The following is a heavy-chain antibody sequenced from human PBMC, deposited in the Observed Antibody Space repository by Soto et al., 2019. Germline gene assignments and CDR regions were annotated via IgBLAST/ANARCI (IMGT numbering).Heavy chain of an antibody. Sequence: QVQLVQSGAEVKKPGSSVKVSRKASGGTFSSYAISWVRQAPGQGLEWMGGIIPIFGTANYAQKFQGRVTITADESTSTAYMELSSLRSEDTAVYYCARVPFPDWNYPAGFDYWGQGTLVTVSS. D-gene: IGHD1-7*01. CDR1: GGTFSSYA. CDR2: IIPIFGTA. V-gene: IGHV1-69*12. CDR3: ARVPFPDWNYPAGFDY. J-gene: IGHJ4*02.